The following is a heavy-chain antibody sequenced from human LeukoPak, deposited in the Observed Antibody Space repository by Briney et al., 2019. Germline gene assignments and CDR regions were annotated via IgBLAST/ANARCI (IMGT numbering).Heavy chain of an antibody. V-gene: IGHV3-66*01. CDR3: AGSAAGPLAY. CDR2: IYSGGST. CDR1: GFTFSSYA. D-gene: IGHD6-13*01. J-gene: IGHJ4*02. Sequence: PGGSLRLSCAASGFTFSSYAMSWVRQAPGKGLEWVSVIYSGGSTHYTDSVKGRFTISRDNSKNTLYLQMNSLGAEDTALYYCAGSAAGPLAYWGQGTLVTVSS.